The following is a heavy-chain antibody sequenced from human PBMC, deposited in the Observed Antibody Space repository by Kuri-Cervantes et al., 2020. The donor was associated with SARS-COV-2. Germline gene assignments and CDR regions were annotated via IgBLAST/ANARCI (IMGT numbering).Heavy chain of an antibody. D-gene: IGHD3-3*01. CDR3: ARGSYDFWSGYYYYYGMDV. V-gene: IGHV4-34*01. Sequence: GSLRLSCAVYGGSFSGYYWSWIRQPPGKGLEWIGEINHSGSTNYNPSLKSRVTISVDTSKNQFSLKLSSVTAADTAVYYCARGSYDFWSGYYYYYGMDVWGQGTTVTGSS. J-gene: IGHJ6*02. CDR1: GGSFSGYY. CDR2: INHSGST.